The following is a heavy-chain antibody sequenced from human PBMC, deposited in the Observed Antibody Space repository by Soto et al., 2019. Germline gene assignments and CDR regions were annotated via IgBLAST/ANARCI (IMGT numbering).Heavy chain of an antibody. CDR3: AKQRADYGSGADTFYFVS. CDR2: LSGSGGTT. CDR1: GVTFCNYA. V-gene: IGHV3-23*01. J-gene: IGHJ4*02. D-gene: IGHD3-10*01. Sequence: EVQLLESGGGLVQPGGSLRLSCTVSGVTFCNYAMNWVRKAPGKGMEWVSSLSGSGGTTYYADSVKGRFIISRDNSKNTLYLLMNSLRAEDTALYDCAKQRADYGSGADTFYFVSWGQGALVTVSS.